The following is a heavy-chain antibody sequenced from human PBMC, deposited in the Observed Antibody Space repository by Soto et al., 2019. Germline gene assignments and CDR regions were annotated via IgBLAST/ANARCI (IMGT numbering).Heavy chain of an antibody. CDR3: ARVGAYCGGDCYSESAAEYFQH. D-gene: IGHD2-21*02. Sequence: ASVKVSCKAAGGTFSSYTISWVRQAPGQGLEWMGRIIPILGIANYAQKIQGRVTITADKSTSTAYMELSRLRPEDTPVYPCARVGAYCGGDCYSESAAEYFQHXG. V-gene: IGHV1-69*02. CDR1: GGTFSSYT. J-gene: IGHJ1*01. CDR2: IIPILGIA.